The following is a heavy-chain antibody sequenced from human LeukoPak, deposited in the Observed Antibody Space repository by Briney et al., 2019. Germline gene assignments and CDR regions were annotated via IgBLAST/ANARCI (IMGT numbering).Heavy chain of an antibody. Sequence: GGSLRLSCAASGFTFSSYAMSWVRQAPGKGLEWVSAISSSGGSTYYADSVKSRLTISRDNSTNTLYLQMNSLRAEYTAVYYCAKDLVATFDPWGQGTLVTVSS. CDR2: ISSSGGST. V-gene: IGHV3-23*01. D-gene: IGHD2-15*01. CDR3: AKDLVATFDP. J-gene: IGHJ5*02. CDR1: GFTFSSYA.